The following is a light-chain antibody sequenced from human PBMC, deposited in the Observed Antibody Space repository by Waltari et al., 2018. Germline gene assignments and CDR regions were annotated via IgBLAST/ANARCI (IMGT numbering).Light chain of an antibody. V-gene: IGKV1-5*01. Sequence: DIQMTQSPSSLSASVGDTVTITCRASQSIQNWMAWYQQKPDKAPRLLIFLASSLENGVPSRFRGSGSGTEFYLTISSLRPEDFATYYCQHYAFMPFSFGQGSRLEI. CDR1: QSIQNW. J-gene: IGKJ2*03. CDR3: QHYAFMPFS. CDR2: LAS.